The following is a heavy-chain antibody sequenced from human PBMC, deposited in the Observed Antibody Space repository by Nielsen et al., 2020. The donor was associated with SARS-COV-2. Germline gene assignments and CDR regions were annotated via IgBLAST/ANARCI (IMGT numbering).Heavy chain of an antibody. D-gene: IGHD3-22*01. CDR1: GYTFTSYA. CDR3: ARDLTYYYDSSGSSYYFDY. J-gene: IGHJ4*02. V-gene: IGHV1-3*01. Sequence: ASVKVSCKASGYTFTSYAMHWVRQAPGQRLEWMGWINAGNGNTKYSQKFQGRVTITRDTSASTAYMELSSLRSDDTAVYYCARDLTYYYDSSGSSYYFDYWGQGTLVTVSS. CDR2: INAGNGNT.